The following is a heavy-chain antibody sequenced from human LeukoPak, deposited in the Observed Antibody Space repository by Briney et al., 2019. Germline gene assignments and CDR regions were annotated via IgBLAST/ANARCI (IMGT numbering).Heavy chain of an antibody. CDR3: ARHGTSGTNLNWFDP. CDR1: GGSISDYY. J-gene: IGHJ5*02. D-gene: IGHD1-1*01. V-gene: IGHV4-59*01. CDR2: IYYSGNT. Sequence: SETLSLTCTVSGGSISDYYWSWIRQPPGKGLEWIGYIYYSGNTNYNPSLKSRVTMSVDTSKNQFSLKLSSVTAVDTAVYYCARHGTSGTNLNWFDPWGQGTLVTVSS.